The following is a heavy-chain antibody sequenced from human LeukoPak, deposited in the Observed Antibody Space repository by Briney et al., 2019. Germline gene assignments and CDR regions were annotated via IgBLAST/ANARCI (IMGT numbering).Heavy chain of an antibody. CDR1: GFTFSNYG. J-gene: IGHJ5*02. D-gene: IGHD6-13*01. CDR2: ISYDGSNK. V-gene: IGHV3-30*03. Sequence: GGSLRLSCAASGFTFSNYGMHWVRQAPGKGLEWVAVISYDGSNKNYADSVKGRFTISRDNAKNSLYLQMNSLRAEDTAVYYCARDSTAAGTRWFDPWGQGTLVTVSS. CDR3: ARDSTAAGTRWFDP.